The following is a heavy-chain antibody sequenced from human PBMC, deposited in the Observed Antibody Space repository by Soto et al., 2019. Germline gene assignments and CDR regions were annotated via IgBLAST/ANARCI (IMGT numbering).Heavy chain of an antibody. V-gene: IGHV3-30*03. Sequence: QVQLVESGGGVVQPGRSLRLSCAASGFTFSSYGMHWVRQAPGKGLEWVAVISYDGSNKYYADSVKGRFTISRDNSKNTLYLQMNSLRAEDTAVYYCATDGSKDIVVVPAAMWVADGMDVWGQGTTVTVSS. CDR1: GFTFSSYG. CDR3: ATDGSKDIVVVPAAMWVADGMDV. J-gene: IGHJ6*02. CDR2: ISYDGSNK. D-gene: IGHD2-2*01.